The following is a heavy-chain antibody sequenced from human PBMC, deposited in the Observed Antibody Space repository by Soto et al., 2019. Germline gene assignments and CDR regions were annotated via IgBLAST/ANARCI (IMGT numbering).Heavy chain of an antibody. D-gene: IGHD1-26*01. CDR3: ATVNSIVGALIIYWFDP. J-gene: IGHJ5*02. CDR2: FDPEDGET. CDR1: GYTLTELS. V-gene: IGHV1-24*01. Sequence: ASVKVYCKVSGYTLTELSMHWVRQAPEKGLEWIGSFDPEDGETIYAQKFQGRVTMTEDTSTDTAYMELSSLRSEDTAVYYFATVNSIVGALIIYWFDPWGQGTLVTVSS.